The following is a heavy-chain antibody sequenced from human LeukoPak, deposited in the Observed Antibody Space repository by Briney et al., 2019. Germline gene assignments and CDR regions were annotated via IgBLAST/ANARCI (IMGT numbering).Heavy chain of an antibody. J-gene: IGHJ4*02. V-gene: IGHV3-73*01. CDR1: GITFTSYA. Sequence: GGSLRLSCAASGITFTSYAMTWVRQASGKGLEWVGRIRSKANSYATAYAASVKGRFTISRDDSKNTAYLQMNSLKTEDTAVYYCTRDDSTEGGDWGQGTLVTVSS. CDR2: IRSKANSYAT. D-gene: IGHD3-22*01. CDR3: TRDDSTEGGD.